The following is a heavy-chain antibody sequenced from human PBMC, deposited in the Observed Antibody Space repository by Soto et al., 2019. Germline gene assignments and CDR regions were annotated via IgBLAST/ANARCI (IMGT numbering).Heavy chain of an antibody. CDR2: ISYSGST. D-gene: IGHD3-22*01. CDR3: ARLCDDSSGYDNWCDP. CDR1: GGSISSYY. V-gene: IGHV4-59*08. J-gene: IGHJ5*02. Sequence: QVQLQESGPGLVKPSETLSLTCTVSGGSISSYYWSWIRQPPGKGLERTGYISYSGSTNYNPSLNSRVTIAVDTSKSEFSLNLSSVTASDTAVYYWARLCDDSSGYDNWCDPWGQGTLVTVSS.